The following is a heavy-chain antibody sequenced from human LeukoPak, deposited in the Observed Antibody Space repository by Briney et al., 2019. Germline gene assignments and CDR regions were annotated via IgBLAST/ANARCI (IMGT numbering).Heavy chain of an antibody. D-gene: IGHD6-19*01. V-gene: IGHV3-21*01. CDR2: ISSSSNYI. Sequence: GGSLRLSCAVSGFTFSSYDMNWVRQAPGKGLEWVSSISSSSNYIHYSDSVKGRFTISRDNAKNSLYLQMNSLRAEDTAVYFCARGTLGAWGWWGQGTLVTVSA. CDR1: GFTFSSYD. CDR3: ARGTLGAWGW. J-gene: IGHJ4*02.